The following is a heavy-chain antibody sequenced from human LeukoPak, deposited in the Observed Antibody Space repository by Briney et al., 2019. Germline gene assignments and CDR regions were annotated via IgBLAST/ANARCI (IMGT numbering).Heavy chain of an antibody. CDR3: ARRPGLLTF. CDR1: GGSFSGYY. Sequence: PSETLSLTCAVYGGSFSGYYWSWIRQPPGKGLEWIGEINHSGSTNYNPSLKSRVTISVDTSKNQFSLKLSSATAADTAVYYCARRPGLLTFWGQGTLVTVSS. J-gene: IGHJ4*02. CDR2: INHSGST. D-gene: IGHD3-16*01. V-gene: IGHV4-34*01.